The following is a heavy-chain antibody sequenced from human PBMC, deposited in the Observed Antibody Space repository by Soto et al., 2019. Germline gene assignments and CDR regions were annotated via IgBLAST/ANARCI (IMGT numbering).Heavy chain of an antibody. D-gene: IGHD2-15*01. Sequence: GGSLRLSCTASALTFSNYWMTWVRQAPGKGLEWVASIKQDGTEKYYLDSVRGRFTISRDNAKMSVFLQMNNLGAEDMAVYYCATKPCGNPPCSENYWGPGTLVTVSS. J-gene: IGHJ4*02. CDR3: ATKPCGNPPCSENY. CDR2: IKQDGTEK. CDR1: ALTFSNYW. V-gene: IGHV3-7*01.